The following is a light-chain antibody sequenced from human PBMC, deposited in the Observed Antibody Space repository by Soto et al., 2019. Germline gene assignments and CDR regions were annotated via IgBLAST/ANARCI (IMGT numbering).Light chain of an antibody. CDR2: VES. CDR1: QAKSND. V-gene: IGKV1-17*01. CDR3: LQHNNYPWT. J-gene: IGKJ1*01. Sequence: DIQMTQSPSSLSASVGDRVTITCRASQAKSNDVGWYQQKPGKDPTRLIYVESRLESGVPSRFSGSGFGTEFTLTISGLQPEDFATYYCLQHNNYPWTFGQGTRVEIK.